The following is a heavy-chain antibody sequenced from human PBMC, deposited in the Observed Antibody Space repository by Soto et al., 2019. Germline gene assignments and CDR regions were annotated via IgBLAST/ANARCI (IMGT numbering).Heavy chain of an antibody. D-gene: IGHD3-3*01. CDR2: TFFRSKWYN. CDR1: GDRVSRTTRA. CDR3: ARASITIFGLVPPFGY. Sequence: SRTLPLPCAISGDRVSRTTRAWNWIRKSPSRGLEWLGRTFFRSKWYNDYAESVKGRIIINPDTSKNQFSLQLSSVTPEDTGVYYCARASITIFGLVPPFGYWGQGTLVTSSS. J-gene: IGHJ4*02. V-gene: IGHV6-1*01.